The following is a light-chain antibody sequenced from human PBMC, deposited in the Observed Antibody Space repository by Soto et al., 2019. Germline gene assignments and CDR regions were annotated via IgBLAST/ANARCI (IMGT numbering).Light chain of an antibody. V-gene: IGLV1-40*01. CDR1: FSNIGENYE. Sequence: QSVLTQPPSVSGAPGHRVTISCNGSFSNIGENYEVHWYQQLPGTAPKLLIYGNTNRPSGVPDRFSASKSGTSASLTISELQPGDQADYYYQTYDSKLDGSVFGGGTTLTVL. J-gene: IGLJ3*02. CDR2: GNT. CDR3: QTYDSKLDGSV.